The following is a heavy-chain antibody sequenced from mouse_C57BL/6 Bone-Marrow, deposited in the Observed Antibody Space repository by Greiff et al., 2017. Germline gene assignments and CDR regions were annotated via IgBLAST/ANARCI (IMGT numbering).Heavy chain of an antibody. Sequence: VQLQQSGPELVKPGASVKISCKASGYSFTGYYMHWVKQSHGNILDWIGYIYPYNGVSSYNQKFKGKATLTVDKFSSTAYMEFLSLSSVDSAVYYFARRMIYYDYYYYAMDYWGQGTSVTVSS. J-gene: IGHJ4*01. V-gene: IGHV1-31*01. CDR2: IYPYNGVS. CDR1: GYSFTGYY. D-gene: IGHD2-4*01. CDR3: ARRMIYYDYYYYAMDY.